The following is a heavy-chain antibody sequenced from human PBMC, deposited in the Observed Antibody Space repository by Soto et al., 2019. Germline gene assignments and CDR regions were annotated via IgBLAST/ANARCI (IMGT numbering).Heavy chain of an antibody. CDR3: ARGGLQGSGNHYNDN. CDR2: INPDGRST. D-gene: IGHD3-10*01. J-gene: IGHJ4*02. CDR1: GFTFNSYW. V-gene: IGHV3-74*01. Sequence: EVQLVESGGGLVQPGGSLSLSCAASGFTFNSYWMHWVRQAPGKGLVWVSRINPDGRSTNYADSVKGRFTISRDNAKNTLYLQMHSLSAEDTAVYHCARGGLQGSGNHYNDNWGQGTLVTVSS.